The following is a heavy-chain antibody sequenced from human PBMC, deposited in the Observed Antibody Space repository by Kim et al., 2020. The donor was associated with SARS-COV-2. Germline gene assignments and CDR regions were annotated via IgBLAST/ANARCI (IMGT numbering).Heavy chain of an antibody. Sequence: GGSLRLSCAASGFSFSSYGLHWVRQAPGKGLEWMAYISYDASDKFYSDSVKGRFTISRDNSKNTLYLQINSLRVDDTAVFYCARGPVDPKDGWYFDLWGR. CDR2: ISYDASDK. CDR1: GFSFSSYG. J-gene: IGHJ2*01. D-gene: IGHD5-12*01. V-gene: IGHV3-33*05. CDR3: ARGPVDPKDGWYFDL.